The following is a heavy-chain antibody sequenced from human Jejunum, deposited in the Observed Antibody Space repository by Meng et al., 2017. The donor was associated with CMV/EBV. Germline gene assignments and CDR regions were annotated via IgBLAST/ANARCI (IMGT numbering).Heavy chain of an antibody. Sequence: VSGGSISTYYWSWIRQPPGKGLEWIGWAHNSGTTNYNPSLKSRVAVSVDTSKNHFSLTLASVTAADTGMYYCARGGASSKYFDSWGQGTPVTVSS. J-gene: IGHJ4*02. V-gene: IGHV4-59*01. D-gene: IGHD4-11*01. CDR1: GGSISTYY. CDR3: ARGGASSKYFDS. CDR2: AHNSGTT.